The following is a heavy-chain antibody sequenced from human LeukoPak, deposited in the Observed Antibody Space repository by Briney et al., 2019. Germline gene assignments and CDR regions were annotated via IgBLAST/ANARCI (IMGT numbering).Heavy chain of an antibody. V-gene: IGHV4-39*07. D-gene: IGHD3-22*01. CDR2: IYYSGST. Sequence: PSETLSLTCTVSGGSISSYYWGWIRQPPGKGLEWIGSIYYSGSTYYNPSLKSRVTISVDTSKNQFSLKLSSVTAADTAVYYCARGRITMIVVVRGTPQYYFDYWGQGTLVTVSS. CDR3: ARGRITMIVVVRGTPQYYFDY. J-gene: IGHJ4*02. CDR1: GGSISSYY.